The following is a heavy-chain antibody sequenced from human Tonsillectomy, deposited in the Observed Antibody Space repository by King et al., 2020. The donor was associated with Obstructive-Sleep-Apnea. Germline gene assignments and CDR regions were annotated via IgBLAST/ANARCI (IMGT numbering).Heavy chain of an antibody. Sequence: VQLVESGGGLVQPGGSLRLSCAASGFTVSSNHMSWVRQAPGKGLEWVSVIYSGGSTEYADSVKGRFTISRDNSKNTGYLQMNSLRAEDTTVYYCARDKSSSSSWYFDLWGRGTLVTVSS. CDR1: GFTVSSNH. V-gene: IGHV3-66*01. CDR3: ARDKSSSSSWYFDL. CDR2: IYSGGST. D-gene: IGHD6-6*01. J-gene: IGHJ2*01.